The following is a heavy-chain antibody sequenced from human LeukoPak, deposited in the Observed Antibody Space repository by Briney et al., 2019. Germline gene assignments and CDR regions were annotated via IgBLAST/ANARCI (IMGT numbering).Heavy chain of an antibody. CDR2: IYYSAST. CDR3: ARDDSFGSYPY. CDR1: GGSINSYY. V-gene: IGHV4-59*01. Sequence: PSETLSLTCTVSGGSINSYYWSWIRQPPGKGLEWIGYIYYSASTNYNPSLKGRVTISVDTSKSQFSLNLSSVTAADTAVYYCARDDSFGSYPYWGQGTLVTVSS. J-gene: IGHJ4*02. D-gene: IGHD1-26*01.